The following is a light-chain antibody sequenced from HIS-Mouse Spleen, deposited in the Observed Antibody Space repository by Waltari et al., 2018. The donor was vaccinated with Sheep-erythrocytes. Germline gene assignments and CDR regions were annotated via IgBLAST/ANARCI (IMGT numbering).Light chain of an antibody. J-gene: IGLJ2*01. CDR2: SNS. CDR3: AAWDDSLNGVV. Sequence: QSVLTQPPPASGTPGQRVTISCSGSSSNLGSNTVNWYQQLPGTAPKLLIYSNSHPPPGFPDLFSGSKSGTSASLAISGLQSGDEADYYCAAWDDSLNGVVFGRGTKLTVL. V-gene: IGLV1-44*01. CDR1: SSNLGSNT.